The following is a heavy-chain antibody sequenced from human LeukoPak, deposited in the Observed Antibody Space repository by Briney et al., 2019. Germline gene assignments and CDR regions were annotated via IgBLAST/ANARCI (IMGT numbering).Heavy chain of an antibody. CDR1: GFTFRSDA. CDR2: ISGSGGST. CDR3: AKTTGGYYFDY. V-gene: IGHV3-23*01. J-gene: IGHJ4*02. D-gene: IGHD4-11*01. Sequence: GGSLRLSCAASGFTFRSDAISWVRQAPGKGLEWVSAISGSGGSTYYADSVKGRFTISRDNSKNTLYLQMNSLRAEDTAVYYCAKTTGGYYFDYWGQGTLVTVSS.